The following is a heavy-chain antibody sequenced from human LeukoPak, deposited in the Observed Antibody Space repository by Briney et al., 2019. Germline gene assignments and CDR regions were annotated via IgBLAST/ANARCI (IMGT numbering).Heavy chain of an antibody. D-gene: IGHD3-22*01. CDR2: IYYSGST. CDR1: GGSISSSSYY. J-gene: IGHJ4*02. Sequence: SGTLSLTCTVSGGSISSSSYYWGWIRQPPGKGLEWIGSIYYSGSTYYNPSLKSRVTISVDTSKNQFSLKLSSVTAADTAVYYCARHLYYYDSSGYYEKHNCFDYWGQGTLVTVSS. V-gene: IGHV4-39*01. CDR3: ARHLYYYDSSGYYEKHNCFDY.